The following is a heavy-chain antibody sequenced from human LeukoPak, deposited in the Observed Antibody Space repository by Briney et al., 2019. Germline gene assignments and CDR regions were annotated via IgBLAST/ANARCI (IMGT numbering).Heavy chain of an antibody. J-gene: IGHJ3*02. V-gene: IGHV5-51*01. CDR3: ARQTGVVVVPAAIAFDI. CDR1: GYNFTSYW. CDR2: IYPGDSDT. D-gene: IGHD2-2*01. Sequence: GESLKISCKGSGYNFTSYWIGWVRQMPGKGLEWMGIIYPGDSDTRYSPSFQGQVTISADKSISTAYLQWSSLKASDTAMYYCARQTGVVVVPAAIAFDIWGQGTMVTVSS.